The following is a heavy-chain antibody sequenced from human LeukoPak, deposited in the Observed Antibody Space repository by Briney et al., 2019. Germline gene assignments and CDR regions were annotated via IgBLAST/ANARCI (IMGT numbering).Heavy chain of an antibody. D-gene: IGHD2-2*02. CDR1: GFTFSDYY. Sequence: GGSLRLSCAASGFTFSDYYMSWIRQAPGKGLEWVSYISSSGSTIYYADSVKGRFTISRDNAKNSLYLQMNSLRAEDTAVYYCARAVRLLYVGEDAFDIWGQGTMVTVSS. CDR2: ISSSGSTI. CDR3: ARAVRLLYVGEDAFDI. J-gene: IGHJ3*02. V-gene: IGHV3-11*04.